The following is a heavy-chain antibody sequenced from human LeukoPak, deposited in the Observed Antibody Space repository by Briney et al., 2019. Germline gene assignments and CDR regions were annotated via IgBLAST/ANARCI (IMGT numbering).Heavy chain of an antibody. J-gene: IGHJ6*03. CDR2: IKQDGSEK. CDR1: GFTFSIYW. CDR3: ARDTKEQWLETRRYYYYYYMDV. Sequence: GGSLRLSCAASGFTFSIYWMSWVRQAPGKGLEWVANIKQDGSEKYYVDSVKGRFTISRDNAKNSLYLQMNRLRGEGTAVSYCARDTKEQWLETRRYYYYYYMDVWGKGTTVTVSS. D-gene: IGHD6-19*01. V-gene: IGHV3-7*01.